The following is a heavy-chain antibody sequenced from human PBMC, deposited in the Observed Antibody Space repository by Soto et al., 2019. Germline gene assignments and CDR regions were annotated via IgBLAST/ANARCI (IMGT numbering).Heavy chain of an antibody. Sequence: ETLSLTCTVSGGSISSSSYYWGWIRQPPGKALEWLAHIFSNDEKSYSTSLKSRLTISKDTSKSQVVLTMTNMDPVDTATYYCARITAPTRLRYFDWSPGGMDVWGQGTTVTVSS. V-gene: IGHV2-26*01. CDR2: IFSNDEK. CDR1: GGSISSSSYY. CDR3: ARITAPTRLRYFDWSPGGMDV. J-gene: IGHJ6*02. D-gene: IGHD3-9*01.